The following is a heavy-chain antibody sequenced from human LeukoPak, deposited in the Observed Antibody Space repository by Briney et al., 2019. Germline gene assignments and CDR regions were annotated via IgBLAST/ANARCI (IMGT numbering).Heavy chain of an antibody. D-gene: IGHD6-13*01. CDR1: GFTFSSYN. V-gene: IGHV3-21*01. Sequence: GGSLRLSCAASGFTFSSYNMNWVRQAPGKGLEWVSSISSGSSYIYYADSVKGRFTISRDNAKNSLYLQMNSLRAEDTAVYYCARLSRPYNSRGEGVSDIWGQGTMVTVSS. J-gene: IGHJ3*02. CDR2: ISSGSSYI. CDR3: ARLSRPYNSRGEGVSDI.